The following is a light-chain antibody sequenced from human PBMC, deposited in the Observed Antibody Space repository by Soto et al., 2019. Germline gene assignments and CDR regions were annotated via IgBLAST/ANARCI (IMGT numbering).Light chain of an antibody. CDR3: SSYAGSNNFKV. CDR2: EVN. CDR1: SSDVGNYNY. Sequence: QSALTQPPSASGSPGQSVTISCTGTSSDVGNYNYVSWYQQHPGKAPKLMIYEVNKRPSGVPDRFSGSKSGNTASLTVSGLQAEDEADYYCSSYAGSNNFKVFGVGTKLTVL. J-gene: IGLJ2*01. V-gene: IGLV2-8*01.